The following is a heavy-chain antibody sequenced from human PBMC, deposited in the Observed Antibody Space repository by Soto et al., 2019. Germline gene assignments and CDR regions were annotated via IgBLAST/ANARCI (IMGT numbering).Heavy chain of an antibody. CDR3: ARDHRRGSGWSNWFDP. D-gene: IGHD6-19*01. V-gene: IGHV1-69*13. J-gene: IGHJ5*02. Sequence: GASVKVSCKASGGTFSSYAISWVRQAPGQGLEWMGGIIPIFGTANYAQKYQGRVTITADESTSTAYMELSSLRSEDTAVYYCARDHRRGSGWSNWFDPWGQGTLVTVSS. CDR2: IIPIFGTA. CDR1: GGTFSSYA.